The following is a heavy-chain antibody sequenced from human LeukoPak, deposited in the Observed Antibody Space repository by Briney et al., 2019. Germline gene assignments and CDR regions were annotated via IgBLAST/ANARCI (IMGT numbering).Heavy chain of an antibody. CDR1: GFTFSSYW. CDR3: ARDRSSDWHFDF. Sequence: GGSLRLSCAASGFTFSSYWMNWVRQAPGKGLEWVSSISGSTGYIYYADSAKGRFTISRDNAKNSLFLQMNSLRAEDTAVYYCARDRSSDWHFDFWGPGTPVTVSS. V-gene: IGHV3-21*01. CDR2: ISGSTGYI. J-gene: IGHJ4*02. D-gene: IGHD6-19*01.